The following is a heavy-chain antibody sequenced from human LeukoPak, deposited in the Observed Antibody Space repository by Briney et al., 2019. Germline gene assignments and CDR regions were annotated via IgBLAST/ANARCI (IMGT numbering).Heavy chain of an antibody. D-gene: IGHD6-13*01. CDR3: PRVAASNGMDV. J-gene: IGHJ6*02. CDR1: GFTFSSYD. V-gene: IGHV3-13*01. Sequence: GGSLRLSCAASGFTFSSYDMHWVRQATGKGLEWVSAIGTAGDTYYPGSVMGRFTISRENAKNSLYLQMNSLRAGDTAVYYCPRVAASNGMDVWGQGTTVTVSS. CDR2: IGTAGDT.